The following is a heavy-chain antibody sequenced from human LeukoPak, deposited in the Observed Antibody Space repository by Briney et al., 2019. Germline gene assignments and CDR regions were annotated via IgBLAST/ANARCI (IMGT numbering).Heavy chain of an antibody. V-gene: IGHV4-31*03. J-gene: IGHJ4*02. Sequence: SQTLSLTCTLSGGSISSGGYYWSWIRQHPGKGLEWIGYIYYSGSTYYNPSLKSRVTISVDTSKNQFSLKLSSVTAADTAVYYCARALKMITFGGVYFDYWGQGTLVTVSS. CDR3: ARALKMITFGGVYFDY. CDR1: GGSISSGGYY. D-gene: IGHD3-16*01. CDR2: IYYSGST.